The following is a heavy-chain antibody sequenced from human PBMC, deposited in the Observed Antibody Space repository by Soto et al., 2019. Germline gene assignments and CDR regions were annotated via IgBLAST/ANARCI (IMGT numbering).Heavy chain of an antibody. J-gene: IGHJ4*02. CDR2: ISGSGGST. V-gene: IGHV3-23*01. D-gene: IGHD6-13*01. CDR1: GFTFSIYS. Sequence: GGSLILSCGAAGFTFSIYSMSWVRQAPGKGLEWVSAISGSGGSTYYADSVKGRFTISRDNSKNTLYLQMNSLRADDTAVYYCAKATRGGAATLIRDYWGQGTLVTVSS. CDR3: AKATRGGAATLIRDY.